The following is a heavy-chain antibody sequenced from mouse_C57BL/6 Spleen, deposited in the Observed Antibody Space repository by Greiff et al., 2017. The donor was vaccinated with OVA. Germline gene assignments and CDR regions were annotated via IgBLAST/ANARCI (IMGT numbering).Heavy chain of an antibody. CDR2: INPGSGGT. J-gene: IGHJ4*01. CDR3: ARRSRITTVVATGAMDY. V-gene: IGHV1-54*01. D-gene: IGHD1-1*01. Sequence: QVQLKQSGAELVRPGTSVKVSCKASGYAFTNYLIEWVKQRPGQGLEWIGVINPGSGGTNYNEKFKGKATLTADKSSSTAYMQLSSLTSEDSAVYFCARRSRITTVVATGAMDYWGQGTSVTVAS. CDR1: GYAFTNYL.